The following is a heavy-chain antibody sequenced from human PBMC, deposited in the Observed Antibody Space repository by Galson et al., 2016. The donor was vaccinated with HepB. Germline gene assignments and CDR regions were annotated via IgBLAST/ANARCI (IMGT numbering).Heavy chain of an antibody. CDR2: IYYTATT. D-gene: IGHD3-10*01. V-gene: IGHV4-39*07. Sequence: SETLSLTCTVSGASISGSSNYHWGWVRQPPGKGLEWIGSIYYTATTSHYPSLKSPVTISVDTSENQFSMTLTFVTAADTAVYYCARVARGSSFEYWGQGNLVTVSS. CDR3: ARVARGSSFEY. J-gene: IGHJ4*02. CDR1: GASISGSSNYH.